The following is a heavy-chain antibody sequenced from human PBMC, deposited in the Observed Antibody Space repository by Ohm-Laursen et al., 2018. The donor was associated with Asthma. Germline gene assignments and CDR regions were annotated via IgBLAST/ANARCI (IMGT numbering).Heavy chain of an antibody. CDR1: GFSFSSYS. CDR2: ISSSGSSI. CDR3: ARDDCSSTSCHQNWFDP. Sequence: SLRLSCTASGFSFSSYSMNWVRQAPGKGLEWVSFISSSGSSIYYADSVRGRFTISRDNAKNTLYLQMNSLRAEDTAVYYCARDDCSSTSCHQNWFDPWGQGTLVTVSS. V-gene: IGHV3-21*01. J-gene: IGHJ5*02. D-gene: IGHD2-2*01.